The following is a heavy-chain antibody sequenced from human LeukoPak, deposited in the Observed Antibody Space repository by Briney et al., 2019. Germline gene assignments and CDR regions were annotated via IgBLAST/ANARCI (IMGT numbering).Heavy chain of an antibody. CDR2: ISSTSTDK. Sequence: GGSLRLSCAGSGFTFSSYSLNWVRQAPGKGPEWVSCISSTSTDKYYVDSVKGRFTISRDNSKNSLYLQMNSLRAEDTAVYYCARVATSGYWGQGTLVTV. D-gene: IGHD7-27*01. V-gene: IGHV3-21*01. CDR1: GFTFSSYS. CDR3: ARVATSGY. J-gene: IGHJ4*02.